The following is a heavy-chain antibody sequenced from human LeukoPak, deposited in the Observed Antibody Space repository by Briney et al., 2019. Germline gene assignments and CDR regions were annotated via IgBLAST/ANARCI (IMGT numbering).Heavy chain of an antibody. J-gene: IGHJ4*02. CDR3: ASLYDSTGFCFDY. D-gene: IGHD3-22*01. CDR2: ISGSSDAI. Sequence: GGSLRLSCVVSGFRFSDYYMSWIRQTPGKSLALISYISGSSDAIYYTDSVKGRFTISRDNAKNSLYLQLDSLSAEDTAVYYCASLYDSTGFCFDYWGQGALVTVSS. CDR1: GFRFSDYY. V-gene: IGHV3-11*01.